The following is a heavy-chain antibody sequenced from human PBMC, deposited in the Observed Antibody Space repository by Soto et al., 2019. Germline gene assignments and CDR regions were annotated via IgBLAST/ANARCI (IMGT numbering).Heavy chain of an antibody. J-gene: IGHJ6*02. CDR2: IYYSGST. CDR1: GGSISSYY. CDR3: ARDRWRYSYGYYYYYGMDV. Sequence: SETLSLTCTVSGGSISSYYWSWIRQPPGKGLEWIGYIYYSGSTNYNPSLKSRVTISVDTSKNQFSLKLSSVTAADTAVYYCARDRWRYSYGYYYYYGMDVWGQGPTVTVSS. V-gene: IGHV4-59*01. D-gene: IGHD5-18*01.